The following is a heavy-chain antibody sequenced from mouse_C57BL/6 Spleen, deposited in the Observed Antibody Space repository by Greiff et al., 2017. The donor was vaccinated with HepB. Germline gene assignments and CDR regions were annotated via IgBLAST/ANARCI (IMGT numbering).Heavy chain of an antibody. Sequence: QVQLKQPGAELVRPGSSVKLSCKASGYTFTSYWMDWVKQRPGQGLEWIGNIYPSDSETHYNQKFKDKATLTVDKSSSTAYMQLSSLTSEDSAVYYCARAYSNYLYYYAMDYWGQGTSVTVSS. V-gene: IGHV1-61*01. J-gene: IGHJ4*01. CDR3: ARAYSNYLYYYAMDY. CDR1: GYTFTSYW. D-gene: IGHD2-5*01. CDR2: IYPSDSET.